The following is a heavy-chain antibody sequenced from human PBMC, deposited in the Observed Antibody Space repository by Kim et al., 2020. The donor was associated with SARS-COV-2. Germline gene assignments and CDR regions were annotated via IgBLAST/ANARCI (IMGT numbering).Heavy chain of an antibody. J-gene: IGHJ4*02. Sequence: SETLSLTCTVSGGSISSSSYYWGWIRQPPGKGLEWIGSIYYSGSTYYNPSLKSRVTISVDTSKNQFSLKLSSVTAADTAVYYCARETREVRGTPSFDYWGQGTLVTVSS. V-gene: IGHV4-39*02. CDR3: ARETREVRGTPSFDY. CDR1: GGSISSSSYY. D-gene: IGHD3-10*01. CDR2: IYYSGST.